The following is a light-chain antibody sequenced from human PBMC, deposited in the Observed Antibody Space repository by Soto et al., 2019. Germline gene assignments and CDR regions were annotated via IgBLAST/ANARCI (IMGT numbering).Light chain of an antibody. Sequence: QSALTQPASVSGSRGHSITISCTGSSSDVGRYNLVSWYQQHPGKAPKLLIYEDIERPSGVSNRFSGSKSGNTASLTISGLQTEDEADYYCCSYAGGTSVVFGGGTKLTVL. CDR1: SSDVGRYNL. CDR2: EDI. V-gene: IGLV2-23*01. J-gene: IGLJ2*01. CDR3: CSYAGGTSVV.